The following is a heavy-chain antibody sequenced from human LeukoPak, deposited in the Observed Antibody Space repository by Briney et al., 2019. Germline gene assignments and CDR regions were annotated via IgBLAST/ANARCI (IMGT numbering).Heavy chain of an antibody. J-gene: IGHJ6*03. CDR1: GGSISSYY. D-gene: IGHD6-19*01. CDR2: IYHSGST. V-gene: IGHV4-38-2*02. Sequence: SETLSLTCTVSGGSISSYYWSWIRQPPGKGLEWIGSIYHSGSTYYNPSLKSRVTISVDTSKNQFSLKLSSVTAADTAVYYCARVRALRSSGWTDYYYYYMDVWGKGTTVTVSS. CDR3: ARVRALRSSGWTDYYYYYMDV.